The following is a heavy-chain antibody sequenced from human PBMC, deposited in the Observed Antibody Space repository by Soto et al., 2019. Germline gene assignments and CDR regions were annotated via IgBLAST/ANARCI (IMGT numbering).Heavy chain of an antibody. J-gene: IGHJ4*02. CDR1: GFTFDDYA. V-gene: IGHV3-9*01. D-gene: IGHD2-2*01. Sequence: EVQLVESGGGLVQPGRSLRLSCAASGFTFDDYAMHWVRQAPGKGLEWVSGISWNSGSIGYADSVKGRFTISRDNAKNSLYLQMNSLRAEDTALYCRAKGGQLGTEGGGHWGQGTLVTVSS. CDR2: ISWNSGSI. CDR3: AKGGQLGTEGGGH.